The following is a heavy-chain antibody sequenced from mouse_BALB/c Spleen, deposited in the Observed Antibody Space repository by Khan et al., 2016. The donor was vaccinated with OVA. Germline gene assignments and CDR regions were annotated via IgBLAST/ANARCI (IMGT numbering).Heavy chain of an antibody. V-gene: IGHV3-2*02. CDR2: ISYSGST. CDR1: GCSITSDYA. J-gene: IGHJ2*01. Sequence: EVQLVESGPGLVKPSQSLSLTCTVTGCSITSDYAWNWIRQFPGNRLEWMGYISYSGSTNYNPSLKRRISITRDTSKNPFFLQLNSVTTEDTATYYCATTRFYYRYSFFDSWGQGTTRTVSS. D-gene: IGHD2-14*01. CDR3: ATTRFYYRYSFFDS.